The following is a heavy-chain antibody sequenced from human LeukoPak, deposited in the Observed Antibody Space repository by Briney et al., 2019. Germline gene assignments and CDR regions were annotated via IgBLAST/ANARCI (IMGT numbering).Heavy chain of an antibody. CDR3: ARHGKDCSSTICKYYYFYYYMDV. CDR1: GGSISSHY. CDR2: IYTSGST. J-gene: IGHJ6*03. V-gene: IGHV4-4*09. Sequence: SETLSLTCTVSGGSISSHYWSWIRQPPGKGLEWIGYIYTSGSTNYNPSLKSRVTISVDTSKNQFSLKLSSVTAADTAAYYCARHGKDCSSTICKYYYFYYYMDVWGKGTTVTVSS. D-gene: IGHD2-2*01.